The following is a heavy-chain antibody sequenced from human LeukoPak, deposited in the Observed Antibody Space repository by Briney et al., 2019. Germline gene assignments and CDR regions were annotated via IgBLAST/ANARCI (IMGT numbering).Heavy chain of an antibody. J-gene: IGHJ3*02. CDR1: GYSFTSYW. D-gene: IGHD3-22*01. V-gene: IGHV5-51*01. Sequence: GESLKISCKGSGYSFTSYWIGWVRQMPGKGLEWMGIIYPGDSDTRYSPSFQGQVTISAGKSISTAYLQWSSLKASDTAMYYCATDSSGYHDAFDIWGQGTMVTVSS. CDR2: IYPGDSDT. CDR3: ATDSSGYHDAFDI.